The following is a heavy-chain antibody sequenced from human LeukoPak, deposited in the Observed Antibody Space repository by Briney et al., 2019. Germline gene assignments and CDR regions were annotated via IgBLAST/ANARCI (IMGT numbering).Heavy chain of an antibody. J-gene: IGHJ2*01. D-gene: IGHD7-27*01. CDR2: ISSTSTYI. CDR1: GFTFSSYA. CDR3: ATTETEWGSDHWYLDL. Sequence: PGGSLRLSCAASGFTFSSYAMHWVRQAPGKGLEWVSSISSTSTYIYYADSVKGRFTISRENAKNSLYLQMNSLRVEDTAVYYCATTETEWGSDHWYLDLWGRGTLVTVSS. V-gene: IGHV3-21*01.